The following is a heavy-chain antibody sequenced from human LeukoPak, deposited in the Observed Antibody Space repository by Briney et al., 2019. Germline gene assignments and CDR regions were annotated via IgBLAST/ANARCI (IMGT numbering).Heavy chain of an antibody. J-gene: IGHJ4*02. V-gene: IGHV4-34*01. D-gene: IGHD4-17*01. CDR2: INHSGNT. CDR3: ARGTVTMDY. Sequence: SETLSLTCEVYGGSFSGYYWSWIRQPPGKGLEWIGEINHSGNTDYNPSLKSRVTISIDTSKNQFSLKLSSVTAADTAVYYCARGTVTMDYWGRGTLVTVSS. CDR1: GGSFSGYY.